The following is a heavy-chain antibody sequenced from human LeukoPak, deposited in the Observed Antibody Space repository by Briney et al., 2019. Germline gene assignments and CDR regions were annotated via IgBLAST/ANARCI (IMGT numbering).Heavy chain of an antibody. CDR2: IVVGSGNT. D-gene: IGHD6-13*01. V-gene: IGHV1-58*02. CDR1: GFTFTSSA. J-gene: IGHJ5*02. CDR3: AADHIAAASAFDP. Sequence: ASVKVSCKASGFTFTSSAMQWVRQARGQRLEWIGWIVVGSGNTNYAQKFQERVTITRDMSTSTAYMELSSLRSEDTAVYYCAADHIAAASAFDPWGQGTLVTVSS.